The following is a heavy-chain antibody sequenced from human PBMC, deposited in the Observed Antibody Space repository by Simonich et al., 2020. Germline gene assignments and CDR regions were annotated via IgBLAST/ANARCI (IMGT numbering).Heavy chain of an antibody. CDR3: ARASRGTWWYYYFDY. V-gene: IGHV1-18*01. CDR2: ISADNGNT. D-gene: IGHD2-15*01. Sequence: QVQLVQSVAEVKKPGASVKVSCKASGYTFTSYGISWGRPAPGQGLEWMGWISADNGNTNYAQKLQGRITMTTDTSTSTAYMELRSLRADDTAVYYCARASRGTWWYYYFDYWGQGTLVTVSS. CDR1: GYTFTSYG. J-gene: IGHJ4*02.